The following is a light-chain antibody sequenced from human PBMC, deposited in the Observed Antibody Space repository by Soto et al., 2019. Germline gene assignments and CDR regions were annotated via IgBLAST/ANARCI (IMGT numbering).Light chain of an antibody. CDR1: SSDVGSYNL. J-gene: IGLJ2*01. CDR3: CSYAGSSTLV. Sequence: QSALTQPASVSGSPAQSITISCTGTSSDVGSYNLVSWYQQHPGKAPKLMIYEGSKRPSGVSNRFSCSKSGNTASLTISGLQAEDEADYHCCSYAGSSTLVFGGGTKLTVL. V-gene: IGLV2-23*01. CDR2: EGS.